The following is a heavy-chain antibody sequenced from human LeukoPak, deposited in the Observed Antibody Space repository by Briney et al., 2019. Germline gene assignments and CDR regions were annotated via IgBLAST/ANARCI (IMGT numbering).Heavy chain of an antibody. J-gene: IGHJ4*02. CDR1: GGSVRSYY. D-gene: IGHD1-7*01. Sequence: SETLSLTCTVSGGSVRSYYWHWIRQPPGKGLEWIGDVYYNGNTNNNPSLKSRVTIGLDTSKNQFSLKLKSVTAADTAVYYCARDISGTYDWGQGILVTVSS. CDR2: VYYNGNT. V-gene: IGHV4-59*02. CDR3: ARDISGTYD.